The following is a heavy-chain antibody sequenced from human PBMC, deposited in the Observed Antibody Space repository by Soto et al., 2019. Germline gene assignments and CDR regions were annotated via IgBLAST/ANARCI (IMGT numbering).Heavy chain of an antibody. J-gene: IGHJ6*02. D-gene: IGHD3-3*01. Sequence: GGSLRLSCAASGFTFSSYAMSWVRQAPGKWLEWVSAISGSGGSTYYADSVKGRFTISRDNSKNTLYLQMNSLRAEDTAVYYCAKDPNYDFWSCLYCMDVWGQGXTVPAYS. CDR2: ISGSGGST. V-gene: IGHV3-23*01. CDR3: AKDPNYDFWSCLYCMDV. CDR1: GFTFSSYA.